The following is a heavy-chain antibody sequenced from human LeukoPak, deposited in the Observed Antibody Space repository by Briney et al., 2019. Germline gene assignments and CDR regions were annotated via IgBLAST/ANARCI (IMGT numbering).Heavy chain of an antibody. D-gene: IGHD1-26*01. CDR3: ATRFSGRPFDP. CDR1: GASLSSGDYH. V-gene: IGHV4-30-4*08. Sequence: PSETLSLICTVSGASLSSGDYHWTWIRQPPGKGLEWIGYIYSSGSTYYDPSLKSRVSISVDTSKNHFSLQLTSVTAADTAVYYCATRFSGRPFDPWGQGTLVTVSS. CDR2: IYSSGST. J-gene: IGHJ5*02.